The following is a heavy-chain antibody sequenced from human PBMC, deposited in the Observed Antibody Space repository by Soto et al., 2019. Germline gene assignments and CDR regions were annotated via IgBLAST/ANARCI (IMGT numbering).Heavy chain of an antibody. CDR2: IWYDVSNK. CDR1: GFTFSSYG. D-gene: IGHD6-19*01. CDR3: ARDSHVGSGWQLTADY. Sequence: GGSLRLSCAASGFTFSSYGMHWARQAPGKGLEWVAVIWYDVSNKYYAESVKGRFTISRDNSKNTLYLQMNSLRAEDTAVYYCARDSHVGSGWQLTADYWGQGTMVTVSS. J-gene: IGHJ4*02. V-gene: IGHV3-33*01.